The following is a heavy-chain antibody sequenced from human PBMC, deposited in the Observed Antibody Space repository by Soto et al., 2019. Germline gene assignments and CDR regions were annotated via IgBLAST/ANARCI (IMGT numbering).Heavy chain of an antibody. CDR2: IWYDGSNK. CDR3: ARYRYYDSSGYFHY. CDR1: GFTFSSYG. V-gene: IGHV3-33*01. D-gene: IGHD3-22*01. Sequence: GESLKISCAASGFTFSSYGMHWVRQAPGKGLEWVAVIWYDGSNKYYADSVKGRFTISRDNSKNTLYLQMNSLRAEDTAVYYCARYRYYDSSGYFHYWGQGTLVTVSS. J-gene: IGHJ4*02.